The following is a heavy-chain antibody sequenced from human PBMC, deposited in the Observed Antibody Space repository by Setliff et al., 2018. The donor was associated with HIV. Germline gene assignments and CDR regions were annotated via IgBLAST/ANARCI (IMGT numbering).Heavy chain of an antibody. J-gene: IGHJ6*03. Sequence: SETLSLTCAVYGGSFSGHYWSWIRQPPGKGLEWIGEANHSGSTNYNPSLKSRVTISVDTSKNQFSLKLSSVTAADTAVYYCARARTPYYYDSSAYYFNYYYMDVWGKGTTVTVSS. D-gene: IGHD3-22*01. CDR1: GGSFSGHY. CDR3: ARARTPYYYDSSAYYFNYYYMDV. CDR2: ANHSGST. V-gene: IGHV4-34*01.